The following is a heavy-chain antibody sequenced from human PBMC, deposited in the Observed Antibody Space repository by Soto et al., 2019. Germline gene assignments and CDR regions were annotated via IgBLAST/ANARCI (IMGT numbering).Heavy chain of an antibody. CDR3: ATDSGTSDY. Sequence: PGGSLRLSCEASGLTFSTYWMSWVRQAPGKGLEWVANIKQDGSERYYVDVVKGRSTISRDNAKSSLFLQMNSLRAEDTAVYYCATDSGTSDYWGQGTLVTVSS. CDR1: GLTFSTYW. D-gene: IGHD1-1*01. J-gene: IGHJ4*02. CDR2: IKQDGSER. V-gene: IGHV3-7*01.